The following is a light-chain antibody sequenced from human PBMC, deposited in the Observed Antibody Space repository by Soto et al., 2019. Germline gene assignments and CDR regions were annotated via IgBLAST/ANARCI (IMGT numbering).Light chain of an antibody. CDR2: GAS. J-gene: IGKJ5*01. CDR3: QQYNNWPPST. V-gene: IGKV3-15*01. Sequence: EIVMTQSPATLSVSPGERATLSCRASQSVSSNLAWYQQKPGQAPSLLIYGASTRATGIPARFSGSGSGTEFTLTISSRQSEDFAVYYCQQYNNWPPSTFGQGTRLEIK. CDR1: QSVSSN.